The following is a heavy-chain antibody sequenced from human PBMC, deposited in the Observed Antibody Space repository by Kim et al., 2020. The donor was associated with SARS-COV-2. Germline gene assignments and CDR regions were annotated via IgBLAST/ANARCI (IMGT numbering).Heavy chain of an antibody. Sequence: YAQKFEGRVTMTRDTSISTAYMELSRLRSDDTAVYYCARGYRNYYSGMDVWGQGTTVTVSS. V-gene: IGHV1-2*02. J-gene: IGHJ6*02. CDR3: ARGYRNYYSGMDV. D-gene: IGHD4-4*01.